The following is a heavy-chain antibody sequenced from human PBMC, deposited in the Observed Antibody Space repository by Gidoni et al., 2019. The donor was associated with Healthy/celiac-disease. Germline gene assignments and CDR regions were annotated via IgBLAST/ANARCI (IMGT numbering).Heavy chain of an antibody. Sequence: QVPLVEAGGGVVQPVRSLRLSYAASGFTFSSYAMHWVRQAPCKGLEWVAVISYDGSNKYYADSVKGRFTISRDNSKNTMYLQMNSLRAEDTAVYYCARYQGHIVVVVAATGYFDYWGQGTLVTVSS. CDR2: ISYDGSNK. CDR3: ARYQGHIVVVVAATGYFDY. J-gene: IGHJ4*02. V-gene: IGHV3-30*04. D-gene: IGHD2-15*01. CDR1: GFTFSSYA.